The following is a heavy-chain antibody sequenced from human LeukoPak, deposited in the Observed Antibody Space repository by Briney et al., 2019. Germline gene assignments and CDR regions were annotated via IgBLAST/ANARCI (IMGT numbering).Heavy chain of an antibody. CDR2: ISAYNGNT. D-gene: IGHD3-9*01. J-gene: IGHJ4*02. Sequence: GASVKVSCKASGYTFTSYGFSWVRQAPGQGLEWMGWISAYNGNTNYAQKLQGRVTMTTDTSTTTAYMELGSLSSDDTAVYYCAHILTGYYMDYWGQGTLVTVSS. CDR1: GYTFTSYG. CDR3: AHILTGYYMDY. V-gene: IGHV1-18*01.